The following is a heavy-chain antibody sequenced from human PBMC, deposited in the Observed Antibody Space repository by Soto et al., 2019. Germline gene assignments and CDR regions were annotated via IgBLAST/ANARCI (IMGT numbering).Heavy chain of an antibody. V-gene: IGHV3-30*03. CDR3: ARGIAATGKSPPDY. Sequence: PGGSLRLSCAASGFTFSSYAMHWVRQAPGKGLEWVAVISYGGSNKYYADSLKGQFTISRDNYKKTLYLQMNRLRAEDASVYYCARGIAATGKSPPDYWGQGTLVTVSS. D-gene: IGHD6-13*01. CDR2: ISYGGSNK. CDR1: GFTFSSYA. J-gene: IGHJ4*02.